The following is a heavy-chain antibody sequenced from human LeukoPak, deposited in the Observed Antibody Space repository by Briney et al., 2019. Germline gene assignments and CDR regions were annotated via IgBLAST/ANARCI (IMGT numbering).Heavy chain of an antibody. V-gene: IGHV3-64D*09. J-gene: IGHJ6*02. Sequence: GGSLRLSCAASGFTFSSYAMHWVRQAPGKGLEYVSAISSNGGSTYYADSVKGRFTISRDNSKNTLYLQMSSLRAEDTAVYYCVKVLGPDYGSLGYYYYYGMDVWGQGTTVTVSS. CDR3: VKVLGPDYGSLGYYYYYGMDV. CDR1: GFTFSSYA. CDR2: ISSNGGST. D-gene: IGHD4-17*01.